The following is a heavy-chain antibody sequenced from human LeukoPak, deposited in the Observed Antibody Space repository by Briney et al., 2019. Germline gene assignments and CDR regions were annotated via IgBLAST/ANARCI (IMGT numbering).Heavy chain of an antibody. CDR1: GYSFTSYW. J-gene: IGHJ4*02. CDR3: ARLPSSSGLVYYFDY. V-gene: IGHV5-51*01. D-gene: IGHD6-19*01. Sequence: GESLQISCKGSGYSFTSYWIGWVRPMPGKGLEWMGIIYPGDSDTRYSPSFQGQVTISADKSISTAYLQWSSLKASDTAMYYCARLPSSSGLVYYFDYWGQGTLVTVSS. CDR2: IYPGDSDT.